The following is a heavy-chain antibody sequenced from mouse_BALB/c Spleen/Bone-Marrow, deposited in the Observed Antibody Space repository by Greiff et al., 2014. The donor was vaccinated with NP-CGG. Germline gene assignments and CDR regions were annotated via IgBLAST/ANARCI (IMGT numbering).Heavy chain of an antibody. D-gene: IGHD1-1*01. CDR1: GFNIKDTY. CDR2: IDPANGDT. Sequence: VQLQQSGAELAKPGASVKLSCTASGFNIKDTYMHWVKQRPEQGLEWIGRIDPANGDTKYDPKFKGKATITADTSSNTACLQHSSLTSEDSAVYYCTKPAFYYGSSYWYFDVWGAGTTVTVSS. V-gene: IGHV14-3*02. J-gene: IGHJ1*01. CDR3: TKPAFYYGSSYWYFDV.